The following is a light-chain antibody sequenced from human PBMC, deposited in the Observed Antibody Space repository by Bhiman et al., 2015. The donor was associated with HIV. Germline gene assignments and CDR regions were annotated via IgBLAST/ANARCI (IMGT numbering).Light chain of an antibody. CDR1: NIGSKN. Sequence: SYELTQPPSVSVAPGQTARITCGGNNIGSKNVHWYQQKPGQAPVLVIYYGRDRPSGIPERFSGSNSGSTATLTISRVEAGDEADYYCQAWDSSTFYVFGTGTKVTVL. CDR3: QAWDSSTFYV. V-gene: IGLV3-21*01. CDR2: YGR. J-gene: IGLJ1*01.